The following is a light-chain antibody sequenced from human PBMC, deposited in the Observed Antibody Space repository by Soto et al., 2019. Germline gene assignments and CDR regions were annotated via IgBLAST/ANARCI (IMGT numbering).Light chain of an antibody. Sequence: QSALTQPASVSGSPGQSITISCTGTSSDVGAYNSVSWYQQHPGKAPKLMIYDVSNRPSGVSNRFSGSKSGNTASLAISGLQAEDEADYYCSSDTSSTTLVFGGGTKLTVL. CDR3: SSDTSSTTLV. CDR2: DVS. J-gene: IGLJ2*01. V-gene: IGLV2-14*01. CDR1: SSDVGAYNS.